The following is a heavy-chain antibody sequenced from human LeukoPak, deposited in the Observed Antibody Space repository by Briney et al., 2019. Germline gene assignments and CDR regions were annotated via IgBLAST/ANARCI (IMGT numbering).Heavy chain of an antibody. CDR3: AKGPAMVRGTFDP. J-gene: IGHJ5*02. D-gene: IGHD3-10*01. CDR2: IRYDGSNK. CDR1: GFTFSSYG. V-gene: IGHV3-30*02. Sequence: GGSLRLSCAASGFTFSSYGMHWVRQAPGKGLEWVAFIRYDGSNKYYADSVKGRFTISRDNSKNTLYLQMNSLRTEETAVYYCAKGPAMVRGTFDPWGQGTLVTVSS.